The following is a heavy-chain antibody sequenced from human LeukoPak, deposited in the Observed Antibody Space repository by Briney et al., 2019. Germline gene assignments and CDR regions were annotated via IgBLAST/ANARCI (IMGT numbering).Heavy chain of an antibody. V-gene: IGHV4-34*01. CDR2: INHSGST. Sequence: PSETLSLTCTVSGGSISSYYWSWIRQPPGKGLEWIGEINHSGSTNYNPSLKSRVTISVDTSKNQFSLKLSSVTAADTAVYYCARTYGSGSYAWFDPWGQGTLVTVSS. CDR1: GGSISSYY. D-gene: IGHD3-10*01. J-gene: IGHJ5*02. CDR3: ARTYGSGSYAWFDP.